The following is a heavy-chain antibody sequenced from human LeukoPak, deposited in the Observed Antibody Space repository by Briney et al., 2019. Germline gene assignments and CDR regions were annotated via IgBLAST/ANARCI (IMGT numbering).Heavy chain of an antibody. D-gene: IGHD7-27*01. CDR2: IQSDGGNV. J-gene: IGHJ4*02. CDR1: GFSFSYSG. V-gene: IGHV3-30*02. Sequence: PGGSLRLSCAASGFSFSYSGMHWIRQAPGRGLEWVAFIQSDGGNVYYADSVKGRFSISRDNSKNTVHLQMNSLRLEDTALYYCVRDGAHWDLDYWGQGTLVTVSS. CDR3: VRDGAHWDLDY.